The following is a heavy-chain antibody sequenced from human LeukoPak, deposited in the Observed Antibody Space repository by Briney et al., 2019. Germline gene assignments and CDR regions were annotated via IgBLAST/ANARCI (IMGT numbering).Heavy chain of an antibody. J-gene: IGHJ4*02. V-gene: IGHV4-39*01. CDR3: ARPQKEMATITSVVAFDY. CDR1: GGSISSSKYY. CDR2: IYYSGTT. D-gene: IGHD5-24*01. Sequence: SQTLSPTCTVSGGSISSSKYYWGWIRQPPGKGLEWIGSIYYSGTTYYNPSLKRRVTISVDTSKNQFSLRLTSVTAADTAVYYCARPQKEMATITSVVAFDYWGQGTLVTVSS.